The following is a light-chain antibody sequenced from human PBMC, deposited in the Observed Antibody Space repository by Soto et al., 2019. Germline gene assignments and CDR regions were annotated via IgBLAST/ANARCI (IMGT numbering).Light chain of an antibody. CDR1: QSVSTK. CDR2: GAT. J-gene: IGKJ1*01. V-gene: IGKV3-15*01. Sequence: ELVMTQSPSTLSVSPGERATLSCWASQSVSTKLAWYQQKPGQAPRLLIYGATTRATGIPARFSGSGSGTEFTLTISSLQSEDSAVYYCQQYNDWPRPFGQGTKVDIK. CDR3: QQYNDWPRP.